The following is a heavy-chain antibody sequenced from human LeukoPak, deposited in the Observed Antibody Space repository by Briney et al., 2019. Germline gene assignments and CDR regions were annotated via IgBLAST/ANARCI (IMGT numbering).Heavy chain of an antibody. CDR1: GYTFTGYY. Sequence: ASVKVSCKASGYTFTGYYMHWVRQAPGQGLEWMGWINPNSGGTNYAQKFQGRVTMTRDTSISTAYMELSRLRSDDTAVYYCARECPTTDSFDPWGQGTLVTVSS. V-gene: IGHV1-2*02. CDR2: INPNSGGT. CDR3: ARECPTTDSFDP. D-gene: IGHD4-17*01. J-gene: IGHJ5*02.